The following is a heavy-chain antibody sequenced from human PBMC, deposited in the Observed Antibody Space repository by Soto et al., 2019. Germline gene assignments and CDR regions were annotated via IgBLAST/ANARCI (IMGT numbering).Heavy chain of an antibody. CDR1: GFTFSSYG. J-gene: IGHJ4*02. Sequence: LRLSCASSGFTFSSYGMHWVRQAPGKGLEWVAVISYDGSNKYYADSVKGRFTISRDNSKNTLYLQMNSLRAEDTAVYYCAKESVRGGYYDNIPFDYWGQGTLVTV. CDR3: AKESVRGGYYDNIPFDY. CDR2: ISYDGSNK. V-gene: IGHV3-30*18. D-gene: IGHD3-22*01.